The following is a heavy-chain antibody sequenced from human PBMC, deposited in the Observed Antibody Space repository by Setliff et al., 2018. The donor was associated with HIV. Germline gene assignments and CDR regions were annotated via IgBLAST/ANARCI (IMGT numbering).Heavy chain of an antibody. Sequence: ASVKVSCKASRYTFTGYYMHWVRQAPGQGLEWMGWINPNSGGTNYAQKFQGRVTMTRDTSISTAYMELSRLRSDDTAVYYCARVLVEKGDYKFRSHYYYMDVWGKGTTVTVSS. J-gene: IGHJ6*03. CDR1: RYTFTGYY. D-gene: IGHD4-17*01. CDR3: ARVLVEKGDYKFRSHYYYMDV. V-gene: IGHV1-2*02. CDR2: INPNSGGT.